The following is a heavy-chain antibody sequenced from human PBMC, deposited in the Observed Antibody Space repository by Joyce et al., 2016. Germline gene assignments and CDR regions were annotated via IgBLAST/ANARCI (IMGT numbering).Heavy chain of an antibody. Sequence: QVQLQESGPGLVKPSETLSLTCTVSGGSINNYYWSWIRQPPGKGLERIDYIYYSGSTNNSPALKSRVTISVDMSKNQFSLKLSSVTAADTAVDYCARHSVLPAMGYSMDVWGQGTTVTVSS. V-gene: IGHV4-59*08. D-gene: IGHD2-2*01. CDR2: IYYSGST. CDR1: GGSINNYY. CDR3: ARHSVLPAMGYSMDV. J-gene: IGHJ6*02.